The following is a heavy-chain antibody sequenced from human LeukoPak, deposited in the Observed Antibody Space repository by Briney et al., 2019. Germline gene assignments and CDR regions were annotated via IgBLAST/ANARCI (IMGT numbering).Heavy chain of an antibody. Sequence: ASVKVSCKASGYTFTSYYMHWVRQAPGQGLEWMGIINPSGGSTSYAQKFQGGVTMTRDTSTSTVYMELSSLRSEDTAVYYCARDRALYGDQYYFDYWGQGTLVTVSS. J-gene: IGHJ4*02. V-gene: IGHV1-46*01. CDR2: INPSGGST. CDR1: GYTFTSYY. D-gene: IGHD4-17*01. CDR3: ARDRALYGDQYYFDY.